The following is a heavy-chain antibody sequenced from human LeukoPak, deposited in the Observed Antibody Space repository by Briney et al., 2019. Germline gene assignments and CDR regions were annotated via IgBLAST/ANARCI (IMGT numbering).Heavy chain of an antibody. CDR1: GYTFTGYY. CDR2: INPNSGGT. J-gene: IGHJ6*03. Sequence: ASVKVSCKASGYTFTGYYMHWVRQAPGQGLEWMGWINPNSGGTNYAQKFQGRVTMTRDTSISTAYMELSRLRSDDTAVYYCAGDDTYSGSYYYYMDVWGKGTTVTISS. D-gene: IGHD1-26*01. V-gene: IGHV1-2*02. CDR3: AGDDTYSGSYYYYMDV.